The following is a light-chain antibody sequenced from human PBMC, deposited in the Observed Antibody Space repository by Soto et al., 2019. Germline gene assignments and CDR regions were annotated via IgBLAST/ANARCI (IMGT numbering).Light chain of an antibody. CDR3: CSFASSSSRV. Sequence: QSALTQPASVSGSPGQSITISCTGTSSDVGYSNYVSWYQHHPGKAPRLMIYEVSNRPSGVSNRFSGSKSGNTASLTISGVQADDEADYYCCSFASSSSRVFGGGTQLTVL. CDR2: EVS. J-gene: IGLJ2*01. V-gene: IGLV2-14*01. CDR1: SSDVGYSNY.